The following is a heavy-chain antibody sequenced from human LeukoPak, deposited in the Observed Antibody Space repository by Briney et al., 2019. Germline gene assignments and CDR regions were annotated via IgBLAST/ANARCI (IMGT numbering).Heavy chain of an antibody. CDR2: IYYSGST. CDR1: GGSISSSSYY. Sequence: PSETLSLTRTVSGGSISSSSYYWGWIRQPPGKGLEWLGSIYYSGSTYYNPSLKSRVTISVDTSKNQFSLKLSSVTAADTAVYYCARQGAYSSGWSGYWGQGTLVTVSS. D-gene: IGHD6-19*01. V-gene: IGHV4-39*01. CDR3: ARQGAYSSGWSGY. J-gene: IGHJ4*02.